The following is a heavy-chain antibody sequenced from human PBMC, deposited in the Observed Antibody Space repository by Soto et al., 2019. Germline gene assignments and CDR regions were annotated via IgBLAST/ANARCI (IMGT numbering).Heavy chain of an antibody. CDR3: GSGGAGAAQYVDDV. V-gene: IGHV4-30-2*01. CDR2: IYHSGST. D-gene: IGHD2-15*01. J-gene: IGHJ4*02. CDR1: GGSISSGGYS. Sequence: PSETLSLTCAVSGGSISSGGYSWSWIRQPPGKGLEWIGYIYHSGSTYYNPSLKSRVTISVDRSKNQFSLKLSSVTAADTAVYYCGSGGAGAAQYVDDVWGQGTLVTVSS.